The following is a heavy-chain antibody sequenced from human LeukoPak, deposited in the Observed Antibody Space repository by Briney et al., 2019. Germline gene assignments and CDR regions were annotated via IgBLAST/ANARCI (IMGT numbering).Heavy chain of an antibody. Sequence: SETLSLTCAVYGGSFSGYYWSWIRQPPGKGLEWIGEINHSGSTNYNPSLKSRVTISVDTSKNQFSLKLSSVTAADTAVYYCARLSSSSWYYPRTAWFDPWGQGTLVTVSS. J-gene: IGHJ5*02. V-gene: IGHV4-34*01. CDR3: ARLSSSSWYYPRTAWFDP. CDR1: GGSFSGYY. CDR2: INHSGST. D-gene: IGHD6-13*01.